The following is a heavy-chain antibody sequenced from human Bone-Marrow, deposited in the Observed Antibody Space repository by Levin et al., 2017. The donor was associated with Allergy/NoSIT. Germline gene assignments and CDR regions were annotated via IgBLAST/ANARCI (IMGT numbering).Heavy chain of an antibody. CDR3: ARTEQRYCSGGSCSKAYYYYGMDV. V-gene: IGHV1-69*01. CDR2: IIPIFGTA. D-gene: IGHD2-15*01. J-gene: IGHJ6*02. Sequence: KISCKASGGTFSSYAISWVRQAPGQGLEWMGGIIPIFGTANYAQKFQGRVTITADESTSTAYMELSSLRSEDTAVYYCARTEQRYCSGGSCSKAYYYYGMDVWGQGTTVTVSS. CDR1: GGTFSSYA.